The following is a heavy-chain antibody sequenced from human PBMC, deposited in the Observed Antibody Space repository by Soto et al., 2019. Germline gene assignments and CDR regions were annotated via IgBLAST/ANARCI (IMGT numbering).Heavy chain of an antibody. CDR1: GFTFRSYA. CDR3: ARDEVVVVPAASIDY. J-gene: IGHJ4*02. CDR2: ISSSGSTI. V-gene: IGHV3-11*01. Sequence: GGSLRLSCAASGFTFRSYAMSWIRQAPGKGLEWVSYISSSGSTIYYADSVKGRFTISRDNAKNSLYLQMNSLRAEDTAVYYCARDEVVVVPAASIDYWGQGTLVTVSS. D-gene: IGHD2-2*01.